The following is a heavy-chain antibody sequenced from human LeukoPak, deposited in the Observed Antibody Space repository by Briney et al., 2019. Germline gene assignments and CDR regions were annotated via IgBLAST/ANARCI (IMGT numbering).Heavy chain of an antibody. CDR3: AKEVHYDFWSGYVDY. D-gene: IGHD3-3*01. CDR2: ISGSGGST. J-gene: IGHJ4*02. Sequence: GGSLRLSCAASGFTFSSYAMSWVRQAPGKGLEWVSGISGSGGSTYYADSVKGRFTISRDNSKNTLYLQMNSLRAEDTAVYYCAKEVHYDFWSGYVDYWGQGTLVTVSS. CDR1: GFTFSSYA. V-gene: IGHV3-23*01.